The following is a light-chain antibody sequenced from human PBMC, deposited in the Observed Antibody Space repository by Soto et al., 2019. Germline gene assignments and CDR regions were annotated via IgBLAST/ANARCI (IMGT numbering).Light chain of an antibody. Sequence: QSARTQPPSASGSPGQSVTISCTGTSSDVGAYNYVSWYQQHPGKAPKLMIYEVSKRPSGVPDRFSGSKSGNTASLTVSGLQAEDEADSYCSSHAASNHYVSGPGTNVAVL. CDR3: SSHAASNHYV. J-gene: IGLJ1*01. CDR1: SSDVGAYNY. CDR2: EVS. V-gene: IGLV2-8*01.